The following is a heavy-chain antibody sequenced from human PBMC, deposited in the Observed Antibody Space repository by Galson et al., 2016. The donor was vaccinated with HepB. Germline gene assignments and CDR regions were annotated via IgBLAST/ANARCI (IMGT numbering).Heavy chain of an antibody. CDR3: AKDGNWNYYYGMDV. D-gene: IGHD1-1*01. CDR1: GSGFTISNYG. V-gene: IGHV3-30*18. Sequence: SLRLSCAASGSGFTISNYGIHWVRQAPGKGLEWLAVITYDGSNEWYANTVQVRFSIYRDNSKKTVSLQMSSLRVEDTAVYSCAKDGNWNYYYGMDVWGQGTTVTVSS. J-gene: IGHJ6*02. CDR2: ITYDGSNE.